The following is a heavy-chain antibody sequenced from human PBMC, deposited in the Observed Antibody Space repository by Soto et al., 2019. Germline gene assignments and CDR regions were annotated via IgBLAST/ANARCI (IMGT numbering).Heavy chain of an antibody. CDR3: ARKYYDFWSGYHDAFDI. CDR1: GGSISSYC. CDR2: IYYSGST. D-gene: IGHD3-3*01. Sequence: PSETLSLTCTVSGGSISSYCWSWIRQPPGKGMEWIGYIYYSGSTNYNPSLKSRVTISVDTSKNQFSLKLSSVTAADTAVYYCARKYYDFWSGYHDAFDIWGQGTMVTVSS. J-gene: IGHJ3*02. V-gene: IGHV4-59*01.